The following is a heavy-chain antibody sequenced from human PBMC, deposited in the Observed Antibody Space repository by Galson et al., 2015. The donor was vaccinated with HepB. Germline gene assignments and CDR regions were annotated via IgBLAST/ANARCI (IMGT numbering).Heavy chain of an antibody. J-gene: IGHJ4*02. D-gene: IGHD6-13*01. CDR2: IDWDDDK. V-gene: IGHV2-70*11. CDR1: GFSLGTSGMC. Sequence: PALVKPPQTLTLTCTFSGFSLGTSGMCVSWIRQPPGKALEWLARIDWDDDKYYSTSLKTRLTISKDTSKNQVVLTMTNMDPVDTATYYCARIGMLGYSSSWYDDWGQGTLVTVSS. CDR3: ARIGMLGYSSSWYDD.